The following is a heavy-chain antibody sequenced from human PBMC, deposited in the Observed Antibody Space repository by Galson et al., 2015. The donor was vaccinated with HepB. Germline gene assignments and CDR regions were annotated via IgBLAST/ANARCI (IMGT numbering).Heavy chain of an antibody. V-gene: IGHV4-59*01. J-gene: IGHJ1*01. D-gene: IGHD3-9*01. Sequence: TLSLTCTVSGGSISSYYWSWIRQPPGKGLEWIGYIYYSGSTNYNPSLKSRVTISVDTSKNQFSLKLSSVTAADTAVYYCASLKSGTYYDILTGYYKSEYFQHWGQGTLVTVSS. CDR2: IYYSGST. CDR1: GGSISSYY. CDR3: ASLKSGTYYDILTGYYKSEYFQH.